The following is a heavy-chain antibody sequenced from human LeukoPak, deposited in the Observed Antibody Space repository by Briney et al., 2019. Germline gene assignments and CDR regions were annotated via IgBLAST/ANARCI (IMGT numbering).Heavy chain of an antibody. CDR1: GYIFTSHT. Sequence: ASVKVSCQTFGYIFTSHTITWVRQAPGQGLEWMGWITTYNGDTSYAQKLQSRVTMTADTSTSTAYMELSSLRSEDMAIYYCAIRDGHTDNWGQGTLATVSS. CDR3: AIRDGHTDN. V-gene: IGHV1-18*03. D-gene: IGHD5-24*01. J-gene: IGHJ4*02. CDR2: ITTYNGDT.